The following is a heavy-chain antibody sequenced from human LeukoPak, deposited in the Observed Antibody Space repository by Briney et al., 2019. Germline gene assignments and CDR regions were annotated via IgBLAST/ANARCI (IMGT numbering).Heavy chain of an antibody. J-gene: IGHJ4*02. V-gene: IGHV3-7*01. CDR2: INQDGSEQ. Sequence: GGSLRLSCAASGVTVSNNFMSWVRQAPGKGLEWVANINQDGSEQNYVDSVKGRFTISRDNAKNSLYLQMNSLGAEDTAVYYCVRESLSISVFDNWGRGTLVTVSS. D-gene: IGHD3-3*01. CDR1: GVTVSNNF. CDR3: VRESLSISVFDN.